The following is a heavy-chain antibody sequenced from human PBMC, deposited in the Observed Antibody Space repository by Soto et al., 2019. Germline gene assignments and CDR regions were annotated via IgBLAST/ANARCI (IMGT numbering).Heavy chain of an antibody. V-gene: IGHV3-30*18. CDR1: GFTFSSFG. J-gene: IGHJ4*02. CDR2: ISYDGSNK. CDR3: AKPTVPFGRTAVAGPFDN. Sequence: QVQLVESGGGVVQPGRSLRLSCAASGFTFSSFGMHWVRQAPGKGLEWGAVISYDGSNKYYADSVKGRFTISRDNSKNTLYLQMNSLRAEDTAVFYCAKPTVPFGRTAVAGPFDNWGQGTLVTVSS. D-gene: IGHD6-19*01.